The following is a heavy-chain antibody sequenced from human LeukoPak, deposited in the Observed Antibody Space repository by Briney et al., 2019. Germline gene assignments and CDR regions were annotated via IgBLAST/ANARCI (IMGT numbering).Heavy chain of an antibody. CDR3: ARLSIAVAGTGDY. V-gene: IGHV1-2*02. CDR1: GYTFTGYY. CDR2: ISPNSGGT. D-gene: IGHD6-19*01. J-gene: IGHJ4*02. Sequence: SVKVSCKASGYTFTGYYMHWVRQAPGQGLEWMGWISPNSGGTNYAQKFQGRVTVTRDTSISTAYMELSRLRSDDTAVYYCARLSIAVAGTGDYWGQGTLVTVSS.